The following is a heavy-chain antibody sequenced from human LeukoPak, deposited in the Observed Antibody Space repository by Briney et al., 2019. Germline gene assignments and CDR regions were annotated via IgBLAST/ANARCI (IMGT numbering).Heavy chain of an antibody. V-gene: IGHV3-48*03. Sequence: GGSLRLSCAASGFTFSHYAMNWVRQAPGKGLEWVSYFGSNTGSIFYADSVKGRFTISRDNAKSSLSLQMNSLRAEDTAVYYCARAGSGWFSNYYYMDVWGKGTTVTISS. CDR2: FGSNTGSI. CDR1: GFTFSHYA. CDR3: ARAGSGWFSNYYYMDV. J-gene: IGHJ6*03. D-gene: IGHD6-19*01.